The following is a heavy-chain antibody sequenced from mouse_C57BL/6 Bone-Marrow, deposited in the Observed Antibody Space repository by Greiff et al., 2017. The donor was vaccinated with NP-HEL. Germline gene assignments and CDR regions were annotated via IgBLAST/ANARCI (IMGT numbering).Heavy chain of an antibody. CDR1: GFTFSDYG. CDR3: AREGNWGYAMDY. CDR2: ISSGSSTI. V-gene: IGHV5-17*01. D-gene: IGHD4-1*01. Sequence: EVKLMESGGGLVKPGGSLKLSCAASGFTFSDYGMHWVRQAPEKGLEWVAYISSGSSTIYYADTVKGRFTISRDNAKNTLFLQMTSLGSEDTAMYYCAREGNWGYAMDYWGQGTSVTVSS. J-gene: IGHJ4*01.